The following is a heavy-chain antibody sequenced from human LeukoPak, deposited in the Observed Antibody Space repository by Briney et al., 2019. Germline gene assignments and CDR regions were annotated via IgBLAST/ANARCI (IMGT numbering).Heavy chain of an antibody. Sequence: ASVKVSCKASGYTFTGYYMHWVRQAPGQGLEWMGWINPNSGGTNYAQKFQGRVTMTRDTSISTAYMELSRLRSDDAAVYYCARAVNSYGLQGAFDIWGQGTMVTVSS. J-gene: IGHJ3*02. CDR3: ARAVNSYGLQGAFDI. V-gene: IGHV1-2*02. CDR1: GYTFTGYY. D-gene: IGHD5-18*01. CDR2: INPNSGGT.